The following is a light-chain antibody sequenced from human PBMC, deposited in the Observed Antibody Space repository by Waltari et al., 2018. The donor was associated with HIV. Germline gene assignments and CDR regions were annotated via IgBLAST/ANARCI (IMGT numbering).Light chain of an antibody. CDR2: KVS. Sequence: DIEMTQSPSTLPLSLGDRVTITCRASQTISSSLAWYQQRPGTAPKLLIYKVSSLEDGGPSRFSGSGSGTEFTLTISSLQPDDIAVYFCQQYSAFPFTFGQGTKLEI. V-gene: IGKV1-5*03. CDR3: QQYSAFPFT. J-gene: IGKJ2*01. CDR1: QTISSS.